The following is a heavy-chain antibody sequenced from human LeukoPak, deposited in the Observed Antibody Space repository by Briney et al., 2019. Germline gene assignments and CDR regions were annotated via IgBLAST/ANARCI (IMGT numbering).Heavy chain of an antibody. D-gene: IGHD4-17*01. Sequence: PGGSLRLSCAASGFTFSSYSMNWVRQAPGKGLEWVSSISSSSSYIYYADSVKGRFTISRDNAKNSLYLQMNSLRAEDTAVYYCARDENGDYYFDYWGQGTLVTGSS. J-gene: IGHJ4*02. V-gene: IGHV3-21*01. CDR3: ARDENGDYYFDY. CDR2: ISSSSSYI. CDR1: GFTFSSYS.